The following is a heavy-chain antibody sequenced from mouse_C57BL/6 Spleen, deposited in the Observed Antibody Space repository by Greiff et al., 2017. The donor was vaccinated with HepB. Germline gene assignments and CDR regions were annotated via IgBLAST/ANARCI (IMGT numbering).Heavy chain of an antibody. Sequence: QVQLKQPGAELVKPGASVKMSCKASGYTFTSYWITWVKQRPGQGLEWIGDIYPGSGSTNYNEKFKSKATLTVDTSSSTAYMQLSSLTSEDSAVYYCARSLYDYGGDYWGQGTTLTVSS. CDR2: IYPGSGST. CDR3: ARSLYDYGGDY. D-gene: IGHD1-2*01. J-gene: IGHJ2*01. CDR1: GYTFTSYW. V-gene: IGHV1-55*01.